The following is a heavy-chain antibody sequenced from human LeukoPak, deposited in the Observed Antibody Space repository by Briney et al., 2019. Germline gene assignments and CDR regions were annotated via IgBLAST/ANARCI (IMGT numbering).Heavy chain of an antibody. V-gene: IGHV3-30*02. CDR3: AKASLGVAKSYLDY. D-gene: IGHD5-12*01. J-gene: IGHJ4*02. CDR1: GFTFNNYG. Sequence: GGSLRLSCVASGFTFNNYGMNWVRQAPGKGLEWVSFTTFDGTIKYYGDSVKGRFSISRDNTKNTLYLQMNSLRPEDMAVYFCAKASLGVAKSYLDYWGQGTLVAVSS. CDR2: TTFDGTIK.